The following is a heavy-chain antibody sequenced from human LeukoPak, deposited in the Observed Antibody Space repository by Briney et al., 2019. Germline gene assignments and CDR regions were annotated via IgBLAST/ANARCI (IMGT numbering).Heavy chain of an antibody. CDR1: GFTFSSYA. CDR3: ARGGSVAY. D-gene: IGHD1-1*01. CDR2: ITGSGGST. V-gene: IGHV3-23*01. J-gene: IGHJ4*02. Sequence: GGSLRLSCAASGFTFSSYALSWVRQAPGKGLGWVSGITGSGGSTFYADSVKGRFTISRDNSKNTLYLEMNSLRAEDTAVYYCARGGSVAYWGQGTLVTVSS.